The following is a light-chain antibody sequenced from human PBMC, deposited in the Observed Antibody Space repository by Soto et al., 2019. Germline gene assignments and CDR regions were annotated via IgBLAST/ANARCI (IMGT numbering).Light chain of an antibody. CDR1: SSNIGSNT. CDR3: AAWDDSLNGGV. V-gene: IGLV1-44*01. CDR2: RNN. Sequence: QSVLTQPPSASGTPGQRVTISCSGSSSNIGSNTVNWYQQLPGTAPKLLIYRNNQRPSGVPDRFSGSKSGTSGSLAISGRESEDEADYYCAAWDDSLNGGVCGGGTKLTVL. J-gene: IGLJ2*01.